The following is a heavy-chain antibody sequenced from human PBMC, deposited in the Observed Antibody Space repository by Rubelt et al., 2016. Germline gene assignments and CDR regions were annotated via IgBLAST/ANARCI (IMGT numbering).Heavy chain of an antibody. D-gene: IGHD6-13*01. Sequence: QVQLQQSDPGLVKPSQTLSLTCAISGDSVSSNSAAWNWIRQSPSRGLEWLGRTYYRSKWYNDYAVSRKRLITIHPATSKSPCALQLNSVTPEDTAVYYCARAAAAFHGMDVWGQGTTVTVSS. CDR3: ARAAAAFHGMDV. V-gene: IGHV6-1*01. J-gene: IGHJ6*02. CDR1: GDSVSSNSAA. CDR2: TYYRSKWYN.